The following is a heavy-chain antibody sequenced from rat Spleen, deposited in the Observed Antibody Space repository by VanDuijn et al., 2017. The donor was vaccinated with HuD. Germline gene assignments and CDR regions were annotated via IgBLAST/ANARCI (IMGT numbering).Heavy chain of an antibody. Sequence: EVQLVESGGGLVQPGRSLTLSCVVSGFTFSDYNMAWVRQAPAKGLEWVATIIYDGSRTYYRDSVKGRFTVSRDNAKSTLYLQMDSLRSEDTATYYCARQGGGSSFDYWGQGVMVTVSS. CDR1: GFTFSDYN. V-gene: IGHV5S10*01. CDR3: ARQGGGSSFDY. D-gene: IGHD5-1*01. J-gene: IGHJ2*01. CDR2: IIYDGSRT.